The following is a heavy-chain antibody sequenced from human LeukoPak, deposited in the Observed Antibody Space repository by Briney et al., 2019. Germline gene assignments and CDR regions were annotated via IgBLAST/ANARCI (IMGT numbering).Heavy chain of an antibody. J-gene: IGHJ4*02. V-gene: IGHV3-7*01. CDR3: ARIWAAADPFDY. CDR2: IKDDGSEK. CDR1: GFSFSSYW. Sequence: GGSLRLSCAASGFSFSSYWMTWVRQAPGKGLEWVANIKDDGSEKYYVAAVRGRFTISRDNARKSVSLQMNRLRVEDTAVYYCARIWAAADPFDYWGQGTLVTVSS. D-gene: IGHD6-13*01.